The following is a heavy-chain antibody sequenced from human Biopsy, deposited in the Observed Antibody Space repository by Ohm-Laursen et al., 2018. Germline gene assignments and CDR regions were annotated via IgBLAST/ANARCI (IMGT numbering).Heavy chain of an antibody. Sequence: GASVTDSCKAYGYTFTEYYINWVRQAPGQGFERMGIINPRSGNTGYSQKFQVRVTMTTDTSTSTVYMELSSLSSEDTAVYYCAKNYDPLYYDTSGLFDYWGQGTLVAVSS. V-gene: IGHV1-46*01. CDR3: AKNYDPLYYDTSGLFDY. D-gene: IGHD3-22*01. CDR2: INPRSGNT. CDR1: GYTFTEYY. J-gene: IGHJ4*02.